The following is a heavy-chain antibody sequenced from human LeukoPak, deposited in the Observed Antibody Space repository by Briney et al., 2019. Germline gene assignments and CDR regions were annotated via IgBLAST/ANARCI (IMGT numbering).Heavy chain of an antibody. CDR2: MNPISGNT. CDR3: ARGRMYDFWSGYLEDAFDI. CDR1: GYTFTSYD. V-gene: IGHV1-8*01. D-gene: IGHD3-3*01. J-gene: IGHJ3*02. Sequence: GASVKVSCKASGYTFTSYDINWVRQATGQGLEWMGWMNPISGNTGYAQKFQGRVTITRNTSISTAYMELSSLRSEDTAVYYCARGRMYDFWSGYLEDAFDIWGQGTMVTVSS.